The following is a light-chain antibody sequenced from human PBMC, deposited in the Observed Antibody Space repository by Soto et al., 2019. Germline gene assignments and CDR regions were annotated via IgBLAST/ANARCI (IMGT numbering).Light chain of an antibody. J-gene: IGLJ1*01. V-gene: IGLV2-14*01. CDR2: DVS. Sequence: QSVLTQPASVSGSPGQAIPITSTGTSSDVGFYDFVSWYQQHPGKAPKLMIYDVSNRPSGVSNRFSGSKSGNTASLTISGLQAEDEADYYCSSYTSSSTQVFGTGTKVTVL. CDR3: SSYTSSSTQV. CDR1: SSDVGFYDF.